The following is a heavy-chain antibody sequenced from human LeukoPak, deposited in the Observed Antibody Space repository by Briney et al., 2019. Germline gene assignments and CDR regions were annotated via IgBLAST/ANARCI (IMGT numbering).Heavy chain of an antibody. V-gene: IGHV3-23*01. Sequence: PGGSLRLSCAASGFTFSSYAMSWVRQAPGKGLEWVSAISGSGGSTYYADSVRGRFTISRDNSKNTVYLQMNSLRAEDTAVYFCAKEALPGIAVAGRVYWGQGTLVTVSS. CDR2: ISGSGGST. CDR3: AKEALPGIAVAGRVY. D-gene: IGHD6-19*01. J-gene: IGHJ4*02. CDR1: GFTFSSYA.